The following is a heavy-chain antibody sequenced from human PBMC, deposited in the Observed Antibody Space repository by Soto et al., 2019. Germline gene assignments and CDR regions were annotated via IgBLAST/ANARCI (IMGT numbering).Heavy chain of an antibody. D-gene: IGHD3-10*01. CDR1: GYTFTSYG. J-gene: IGHJ5*02. V-gene: IGHV1-18*04. Sequence: GASVKVSCKASGYTFTSYGISWVRQAPGQGLEWMGWISAYNGNTNYAQKLQGRVTMTTDTSTSTAYMELRSLRSDDTAVYYCAREYSMVMVRGTTAWFDPWGQGTLVTAPQ. CDR2: ISAYNGNT. CDR3: AREYSMVMVRGTTAWFDP.